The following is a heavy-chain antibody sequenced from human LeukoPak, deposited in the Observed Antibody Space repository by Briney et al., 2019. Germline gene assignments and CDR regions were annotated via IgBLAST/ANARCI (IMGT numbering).Heavy chain of an antibody. V-gene: IGHV4-31*03. CDR3: AREYSSSSLVYFDY. CDR1: GGSISSGGYY. Sequence: SETLSLTCTVSGGSISSGGYYWSWIRQHPGKGLEWIGYVYYSGSTYYNPSLKSRVTISVDTSKNQFSLKLSSVTAADTAVYYCAREYSSSSLVYFDYWGQGTLVTVSS. J-gene: IGHJ4*02. CDR2: VYYSGST. D-gene: IGHD6-6*01.